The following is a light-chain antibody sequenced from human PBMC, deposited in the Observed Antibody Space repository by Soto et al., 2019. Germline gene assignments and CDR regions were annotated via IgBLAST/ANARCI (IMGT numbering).Light chain of an antibody. CDR3: QQRSNLSPT. CDR1: QSVSNF. CDR2: DAS. J-gene: IGKJ2*01. Sequence: EIVLTQSPATLSLSPWERATLSCMASQSVSNFLAWYQQKPGQAPRLLIYDASNRATGIPARFSGSGSGTDFSLTISSLEPEDYAVYYCQQRSNLSPTFGQGTKLDIK. V-gene: IGKV3-11*01.